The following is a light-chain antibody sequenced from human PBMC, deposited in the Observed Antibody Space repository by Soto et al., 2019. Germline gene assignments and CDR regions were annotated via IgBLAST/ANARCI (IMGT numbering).Light chain of an antibody. CDR2: AAS. Sequence: EIAMTEARGTLSVSRGGRAMLSCRASQSISIKLAWYQQKPGQAPRLLIYAASNRATGVPARFSGSWSGTEFTLTICSLQSDDFAVSHCQQYNHWISFGQGTRLEI. J-gene: IGKJ5*01. CDR3: QQYNHWIS. V-gene: IGKV3-15*01. CDR1: QSISIK.